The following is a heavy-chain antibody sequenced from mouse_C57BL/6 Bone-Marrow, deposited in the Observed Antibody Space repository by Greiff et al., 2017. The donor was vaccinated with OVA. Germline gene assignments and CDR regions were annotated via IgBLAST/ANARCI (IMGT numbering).Heavy chain of an antibody. CDR1: GYTFTDYY. CDR3: ARSGRLRDNFGY. D-gene: IGHD2-2*01. V-gene: IGHV1-76*01. J-gene: IGHJ2*01. Sequence: QVQLQQSGAELVRPGASVKLSCKASGYTFTDYYISWVKQRPGQGLEWIARIYPGSGNIYYNEKFKGKATLTAEKSSSTAYMQLSSLTSDDSAVYFCARSGRLRDNFGYWGQGTTLTGSP. CDR2: IYPGSGNI.